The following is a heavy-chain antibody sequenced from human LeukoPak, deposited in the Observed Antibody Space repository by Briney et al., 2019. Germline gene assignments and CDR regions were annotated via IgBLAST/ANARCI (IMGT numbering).Heavy chain of an antibody. CDR3: ARVVGTPYYDFWSGSYYMDV. J-gene: IGHJ6*03. CDR2: ISAYNGNT. D-gene: IGHD3-3*01. Sequence: ASVKVSCKASGYTFTSYGISWVRQAPGQGLEWMGWISAYNGNTNYAQKLQGRVTMPTDTSTSTAYMELRSLRSDDTAVYYCARVVGTPYYDFWSGSYYMDVWGKGTTVTVSS. CDR1: GYTFTSYG. V-gene: IGHV1-18*01.